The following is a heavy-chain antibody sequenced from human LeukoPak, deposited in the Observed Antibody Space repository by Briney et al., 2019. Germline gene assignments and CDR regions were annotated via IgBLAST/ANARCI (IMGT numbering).Heavy chain of an antibody. CDR2: IHYSGST. J-gene: IGHJ1*01. CDR3: ARGSSFYYDFWSGYYFVY. CDR1: GGSISSYY. D-gene: IGHD3-3*01. Sequence: PSETLSLTCTVSGGSISSYYWSWIRQPPGKGLEWIGYIHYSGSTDYNPSLKSRVTISADTSKNQFSLKLSSVTAADTAVYYCARGSSFYYDFWSGYYFVYWGQGTLVTVSS. V-gene: IGHV4-59*01.